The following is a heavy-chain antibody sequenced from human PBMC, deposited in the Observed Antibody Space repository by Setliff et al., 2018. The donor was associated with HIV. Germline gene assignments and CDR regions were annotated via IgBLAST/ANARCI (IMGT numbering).Heavy chain of an antibody. J-gene: IGHJ4*02. Sequence: KSGGSLRLSCAASGFSFSNAGMSWVRQAPGKGLEWIGLIKKKVDGGTTDYAAPVKGRFDISRDDSTNTVYLQMNSLKIEDTATYYCTTTFAAYDSSNWGQGTLVTVSS. V-gene: IGHV3-15*01. CDR3: TTTFAAYDSSN. CDR1: GFSFSNAG. CDR2: IKKKVDGGTT. D-gene: IGHD3-22*01.